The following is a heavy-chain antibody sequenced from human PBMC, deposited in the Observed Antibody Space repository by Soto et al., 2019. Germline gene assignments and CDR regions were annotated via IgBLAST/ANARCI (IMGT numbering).Heavy chain of an antibody. CDR1: GGGVSDNSAA. CDR2: TYYRSRWYN. D-gene: IGHD1-1*01. J-gene: IGHJ6*03. V-gene: IGHV6-1*01. Sequence: QSRSLTCAMSGGGVSDNSAAANSIRLSPSRGLEWLARTYYRSRWYNDYAVSVRSRITVNADTSKSQFSLQLTSVTLEDTAIYYCAGTTSHHWLYMDVWGRGTTVTVSS. CDR3: AGTTSHHWLYMDV.